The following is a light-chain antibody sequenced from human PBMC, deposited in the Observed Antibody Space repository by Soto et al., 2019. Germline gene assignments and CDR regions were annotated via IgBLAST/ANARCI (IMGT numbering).Light chain of an antibody. Sequence: EIVLTQSPGTLSLSPGERATFSCRASQSIDSAYLAWYQQKPGQAPRLLIYATSSRATGIPDRFSGSGSGIDFTLTISRLEPEDFAVYFCQQYDTSPRTFGQGTKVVIK. J-gene: IGKJ1*01. CDR3: QQYDTSPRT. V-gene: IGKV3-20*01. CDR2: ATS. CDR1: QSIDSAY.